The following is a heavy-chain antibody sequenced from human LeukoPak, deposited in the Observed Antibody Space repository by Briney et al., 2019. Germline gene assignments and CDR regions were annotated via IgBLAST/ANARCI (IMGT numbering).Heavy chain of an antibody. Sequence: PGGSLRLSCAASGFTFSDYYMSWIRQAPGKGLEWVSYISSSGSTIYYADSVKGRFTISSDNAKNSLYLQMNSLRAEDTALYYCARESTLVRGVIINGANYFDYWGQGTLVTVSS. CDR3: ARESTLVRGVIINGANYFDY. V-gene: IGHV3-11*01. CDR1: GFTFSDYY. CDR2: ISSSGSTI. J-gene: IGHJ4*02. D-gene: IGHD3-10*01.